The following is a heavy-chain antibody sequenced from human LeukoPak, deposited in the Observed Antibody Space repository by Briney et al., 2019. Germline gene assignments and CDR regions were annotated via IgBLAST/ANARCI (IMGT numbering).Heavy chain of an antibody. CDR1: GGSISSGSYY. V-gene: IGHV4-61*02. D-gene: IGHD2-15*01. CDR3: ARDKRGGSPYYFDY. J-gene: IGHJ4*02. CDR2: IYTGGST. Sequence: TLSLTCTVSGGSISSGSYYWRWIRQAAGKGVEWIGRIYTGGSTNYNPSLKSRVTISVDTSKNQFSLKLSSVTAADTAVYYCARDKRGGSPYYFDYWGQGALVTVSS.